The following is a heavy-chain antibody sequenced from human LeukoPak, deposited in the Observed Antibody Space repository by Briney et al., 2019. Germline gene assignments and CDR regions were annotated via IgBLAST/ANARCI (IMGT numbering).Heavy chain of an antibody. V-gene: IGHV3-7*01. CDR3: ARDGDWFGELYDY. J-gene: IGHJ4*02. CDR1: GFTFRTYW. D-gene: IGHD3-10*01. Sequence: GGSLRLSCAASGFTFRTYWMSWVRQAPGKGLEWVANIKTDGSEKHYVDSVKGRFTISRDNAKNSLYLQMNSLRAEDMAVYHCARDGDWFGELYDYWGQGTLVTVSS. CDR2: IKTDGSEK.